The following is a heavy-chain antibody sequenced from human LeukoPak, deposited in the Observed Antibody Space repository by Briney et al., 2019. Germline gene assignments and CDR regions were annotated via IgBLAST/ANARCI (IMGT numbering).Heavy chain of an antibody. D-gene: IGHD1-26*01. CDR1: GFTFSSYS. Sequence: GGSLRLSCAASGFTFSSYSMNWVRQAPGKGLEWVSSISSSSSYIYYADSVKGRFTISRDNAKNSLYLQMNSLRAEDTAVYYCARGPDSGSYYYYGMDVWGQGTTVTVSS. CDR3: ARGPDSGSYYYYGMDV. CDR2: ISSSSSYI. V-gene: IGHV3-21*01. J-gene: IGHJ6*02.